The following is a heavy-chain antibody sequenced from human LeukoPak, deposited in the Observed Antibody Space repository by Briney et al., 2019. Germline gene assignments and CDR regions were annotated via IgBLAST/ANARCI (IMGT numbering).Heavy chain of an antibody. D-gene: IGHD6-19*01. J-gene: IGHJ4*02. CDR3: TRTSETTGYSSGWAIVDY. CDR2: IRSKAYGGTT. V-gene: IGHV3-49*03. CDR1: GFTFGDYA. Sequence: SGGSLRLSCTASGFTFGDYAMSWFRQAPGRGLEWVGFIRSKAYGGTTEYAASVKGRFTFSRDDSKSIAYLQMNSLKTEDTAVYYCTRTSETTGYSSGWAIVDYWGQGTLVTVSS.